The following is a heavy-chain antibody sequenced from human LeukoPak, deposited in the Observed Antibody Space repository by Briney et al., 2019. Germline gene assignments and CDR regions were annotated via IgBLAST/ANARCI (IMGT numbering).Heavy chain of an antibody. D-gene: IGHD6-13*01. Sequence: SSETLSLTCTVSGGSISSSTYYWGWIRQPPGKGLEWIGSISYSGSSFCKPSLKSRVTIAVDTSKNQFSLRLSSVTAADTAFYYCARDRGVSGFDYWGQGTLVTVSS. V-gene: IGHV4-39*07. J-gene: IGHJ4*02. CDR3: ARDRGVSGFDY. CDR1: GGSISSSTYY. CDR2: ISYSGSS.